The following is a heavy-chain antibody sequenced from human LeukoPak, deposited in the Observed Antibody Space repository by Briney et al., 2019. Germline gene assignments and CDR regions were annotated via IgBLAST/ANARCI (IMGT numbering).Heavy chain of an antibody. CDR1: GFSLSTTGMC. D-gene: IGHD5-24*01. V-gene: IGHV2-70*11. J-gene: IGHJ4*02. CDR3: ARSRRRDGFIDY. Sequence: SGPAPVKPTQTLTLTCTISGFSLSTTGMCVSWIRQPPGKALEWLARIDWDDDKYYNTSLRTRLTISKDTSKNQVVVKVTNMDPVDTATYYCARSRRRDGFIDYWGQGNLVTVSS. CDR2: IDWDDDK.